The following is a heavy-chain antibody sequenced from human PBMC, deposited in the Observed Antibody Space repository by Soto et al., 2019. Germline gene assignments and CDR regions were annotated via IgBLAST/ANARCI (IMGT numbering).Heavy chain of an antibody. V-gene: IGHV2-5*02. CDR1: GFSLSTSGVG. J-gene: IGHJ4*02. D-gene: IGHD6-13*01. CDR3: AQGVGSRIAAAVGRFDY. CDR2: IYWDDDK. Sequence: SGPTLVNPTQTLTLTCTFSGFSLSTSGVGVGWIRQPPGKALEWLALIYWDDDKRHSPSLKSRLTITKDTSKNQVVLTMTNMDPVDTATYYCAQGVGSRIAAAVGRFDYWGQGTLVTVSS.